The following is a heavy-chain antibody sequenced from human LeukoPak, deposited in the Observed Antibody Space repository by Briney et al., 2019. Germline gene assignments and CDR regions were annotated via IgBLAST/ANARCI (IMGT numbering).Heavy chain of an antibody. CDR3: ARDRRIGSLFDY. D-gene: IGHD2/OR15-2a*01. V-gene: IGHV3-74*01. Sequence: GGSLRLSCAASGFTFKLYWMHWVRQVPGKRPVWVSRINDDGSDTIYADSVKGRFTISRDNSKNTLYLQMNSLRAEDTAVYYCARDRRIGSLFDYWGQGTLVTVSS. CDR2: INDDGSDT. J-gene: IGHJ4*02. CDR1: GFTFKLYW.